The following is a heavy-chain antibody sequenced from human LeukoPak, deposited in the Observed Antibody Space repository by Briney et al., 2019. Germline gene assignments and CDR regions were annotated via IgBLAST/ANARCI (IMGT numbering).Heavy chain of an antibody. D-gene: IGHD3-22*01. V-gene: IGHV4-39*01. J-gene: IGHJ4*02. CDR1: GGSISSSSYY. CDR2: IYYSGST. CDR3: ASRYYYDSSGYTR. Sequence: SEILSLTCTVSGGSISSSSYYWGWIRQPPGKGLEWIGSIYYSGSTYYNPSLKSRVTISVDTSKNQFSLKLSSVTAADTAVYYCASRYYYDSSGYTRWGQGTLVIVSS.